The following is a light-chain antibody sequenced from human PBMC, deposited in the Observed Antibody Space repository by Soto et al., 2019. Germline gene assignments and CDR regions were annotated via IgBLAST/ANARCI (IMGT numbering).Light chain of an antibody. Sequence: EVVMTQSPATLSVSPGERATLSCRASQSVSSNLAWYQQKPGQAPRLLIYSASTRATGIPTRFSGSGSGTEFTLTISSLQSEDFAVYYCQQYNNWPHLTFGGGTKVEIK. CDR3: QQYNNWPHLT. J-gene: IGKJ4*01. V-gene: IGKV3-15*01. CDR1: QSVSSN. CDR2: SAS.